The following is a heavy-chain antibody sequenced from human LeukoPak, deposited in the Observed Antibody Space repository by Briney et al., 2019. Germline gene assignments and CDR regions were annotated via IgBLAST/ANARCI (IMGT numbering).Heavy chain of an antibody. J-gene: IGHJ4*02. CDR1: GFTVSSNY. CDR3: ATISDLLYYFDS. CDR2: IYTGGNT. Sequence: PGRSLRLSCAASGFTVSSNYMSWVRQAPGKGLEWVSLIYTGGNTYYADSVKGRFTLSRDNSKNTVYLQMNSLRVEDTAMYYCATISDLLYYFDSWGQGTLVTVSS. V-gene: IGHV3-66*01.